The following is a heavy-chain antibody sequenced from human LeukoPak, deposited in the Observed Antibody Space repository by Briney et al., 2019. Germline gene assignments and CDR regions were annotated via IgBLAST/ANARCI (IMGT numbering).Heavy chain of an antibody. Sequence: PGGSLRLSCAASGFIFSHSSMSWVRQAPGKGLEWVGFIRSKAYGGTTEYAASVKGRFTISRDDSKSIAYLQMNSLKTEDTAVYYCTRTGLTYYYDSSGYYEDYWGQGTLVTVSS. V-gene: IGHV3-49*04. D-gene: IGHD3-22*01. CDR3: TRTGLTYYYDSSGYYEDY. CDR2: IRSKAYGGTT. J-gene: IGHJ4*02. CDR1: GFIFSHSS.